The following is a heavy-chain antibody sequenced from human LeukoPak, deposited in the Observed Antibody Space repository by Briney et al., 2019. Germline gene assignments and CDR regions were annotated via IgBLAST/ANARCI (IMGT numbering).Heavy chain of an antibody. CDR2: ISYDGSNK. D-gene: IGHD1-14*01. CDR3: ARNGYKASGDY. J-gene: IGHJ4*02. V-gene: IGHV3-30-3*01. CDR1: GFTFSSYA. Sequence: GGSLRLSCAASGFTFSSYAMHWVRQAPGKGLEWVAVISYDGSNKYYVDSVKGRFTISRDNSKNTLYLQMNSLRAEDTAVYYCARNGYKASGDYWGQGTLVTVSS.